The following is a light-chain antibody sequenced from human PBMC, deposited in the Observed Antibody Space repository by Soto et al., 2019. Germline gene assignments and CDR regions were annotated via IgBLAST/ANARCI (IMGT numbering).Light chain of an antibody. Sequence: QSVRTQPPSVSGAPGQRVTISCTGRSSNIGAGYDVHWYQQLPGTAPKLLIYGNTNRPSGVPDRFSGSKSGTSASLAITGLQAEDEADYSCQSSDSSLSAVVFGGGTKLTVL. CDR1: SSNIGAGYD. V-gene: IGLV1-40*01. J-gene: IGLJ2*01. CDR3: QSSDSSLSAVV. CDR2: GNT.